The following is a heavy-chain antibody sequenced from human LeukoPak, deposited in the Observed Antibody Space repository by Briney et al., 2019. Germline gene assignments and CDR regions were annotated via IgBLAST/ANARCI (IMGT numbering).Heavy chain of an antibody. J-gene: IGHJ4*02. V-gene: IGHV3-23*01. D-gene: IGHD3-3*01. CDR3: ATSRTFDY. CDR1: GFTFSSYA. Sequence: GGSLRLSCAASGFTFSSYAMSWVRQAPGKGLEWVSAISGSGGSTYYADSVKGRFTISRDNAKNTLYLQMNSLRADDTAAYYCATSRTFDYWGQGTLVTVSS. CDR2: ISGSGGST.